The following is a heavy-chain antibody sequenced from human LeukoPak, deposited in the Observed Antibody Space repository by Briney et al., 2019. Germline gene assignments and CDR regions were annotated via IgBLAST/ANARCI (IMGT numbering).Heavy chain of an antibody. CDR2: ISSSGTT. CDR3: AREGIVRGQFDY. D-gene: IGHD3-22*01. V-gene: IGHV4-61*02. CDR1: GGSINTGTKY. J-gene: IGHJ4*02. Sequence: SQTLSLTCTGSGGSINTGTKYWSWIRQPAGKGLEWVGRISSSGTTAYNPSLKSRVALSIDTSKNQFSLKLTSVTATDTAVYYCAREGIVRGQFDYWGQGALVTVSA.